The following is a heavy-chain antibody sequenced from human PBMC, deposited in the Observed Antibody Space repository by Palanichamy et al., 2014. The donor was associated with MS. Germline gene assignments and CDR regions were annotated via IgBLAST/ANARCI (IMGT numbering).Heavy chain of an antibody. V-gene: IGHV5-51*01. Sequence: QLVQSGSEMRKPGESLKISCQASGYSFTSYWIAWVRRMPGKDFAWMGMIYPGDSETKYGPSFQGQVTFSVDKSIRTAYIQWHSLKSSDTAIYYCARQPQNYHYYGMDVWGQGTTVTVSS. J-gene: IGHJ6*02. D-gene: IGHD3-10*01. CDR1: GYSFTSYW. CDR3: ARQPQNYHYYGMDV. CDR2: IYPGDSET.